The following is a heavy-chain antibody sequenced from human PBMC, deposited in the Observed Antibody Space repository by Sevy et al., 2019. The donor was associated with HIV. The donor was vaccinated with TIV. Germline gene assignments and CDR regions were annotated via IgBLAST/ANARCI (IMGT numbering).Heavy chain of an antibody. Sequence: GGSLRLSCAASGFTFSSYAMSWVRQAPGKGLEWVSAISGSGGSTYYADSVKGGFTISRDNSKNTRYLQMNSLRAEDRAVYYCAKDKSGPRLRFLEWSRPYYYYYMDVWGKGTTVTVSS. CDR1: GFTFSSYA. CDR3: AKDKSGPRLRFLEWSRPYYYYYMDV. D-gene: IGHD3-3*01. J-gene: IGHJ6*03. V-gene: IGHV3-23*01. CDR2: ISGSGGST.